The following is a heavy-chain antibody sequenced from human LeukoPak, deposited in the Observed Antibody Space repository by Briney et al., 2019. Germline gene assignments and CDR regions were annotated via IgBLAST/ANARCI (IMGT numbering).Heavy chain of an antibody. CDR2: IKQDGSEK. D-gene: IGHD2-15*01. V-gene: IGHV3-7*01. Sequence: GGSLRLSCTVSGFTFSSYWMSWVRQAPGKGLEWVANIKQDGSEKYYVDSVKGRFTISRESAKNSLYLQMNSLRAEDTAVYYCARGGCSGGTCFGWYFDLWGRGTLVTVSS. J-gene: IGHJ2*01. CDR1: GFTFSSYW. CDR3: ARGGCSGGTCFGWYFDL.